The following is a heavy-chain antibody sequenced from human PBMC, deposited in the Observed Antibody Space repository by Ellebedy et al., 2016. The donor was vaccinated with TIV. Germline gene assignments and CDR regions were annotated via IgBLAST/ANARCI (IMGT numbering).Heavy chain of an antibody. CDR1: GGSISSYY. J-gene: IGHJ6*02. V-gene: IGHV4-34*01. D-gene: IGHD2-15*01. Sequence: SETLSLTCTVSGGSISSYYWSWIRQPPGKGLEWIGEINHSGSTNYNPSLKSRVTVSVDTSKNQFSLKLSSVTAADTAVYYCARDVSYSLGMDVWGQGTTVTVSS. CDR3: ARDVSYSLGMDV. CDR2: INHSGST.